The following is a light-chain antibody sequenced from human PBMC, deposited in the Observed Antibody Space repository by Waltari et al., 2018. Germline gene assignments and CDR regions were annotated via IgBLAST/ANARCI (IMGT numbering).Light chain of an antibody. CDR2: EDS. J-gene: IGLJ3*02. Sequence: QSALTQPASVSGSPGQSITISCTGTSSDVGSYNLVSWYQQHPGKAPKLMIYEDSKRPSGVSNRCSGSKSGNTASLTISGLQAEDEANYYCCSYAGSSIWVFGGGTELTVL. CDR1: SSDVGSYNL. CDR3: CSYAGSSIWV. V-gene: IGLV2-23*01.